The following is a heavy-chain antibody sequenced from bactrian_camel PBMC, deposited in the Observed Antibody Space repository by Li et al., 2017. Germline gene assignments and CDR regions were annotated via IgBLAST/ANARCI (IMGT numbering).Heavy chain of an antibody. Sequence: HVQLVESGGGSVQTGGSLRLSCVVSGYSRGSNCVGWYRLPPGRPPAEREGIAGIRRSGGETWYAGSVKGRFTISQDKGKNTVYLLMNSLKPDDSGTYYCAYESGTTPDLCRRRGPGGYFGQGTQVTVS. CDR2: IRRSGGET. J-gene: IGHJ4*01. V-gene: IGHV3S53*01. D-gene: IGHD7*01. CDR1: GYSRGSNC.